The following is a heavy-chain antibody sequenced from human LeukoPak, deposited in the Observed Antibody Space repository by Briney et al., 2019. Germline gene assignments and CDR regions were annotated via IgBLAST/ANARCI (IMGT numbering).Heavy chain of an antibody. D-gene: IGHD1-26*01. Sequence: SETLSLTCTVSGGSISSYYWSWIRQPPGKGLEWMGYVYYSGSTNYNPSLKSRVTISVDASKNQFSLRLSSVTAADTAVYYCARDPSPFYSGSYLGFDPWGQGTLVTVSS. J-gene: IGHJ5*02. V-gene: IGHV4-59*01. CDR3: ARDPSPFYSGSYLGFDP. CDR1: GGSISSYY. CDR2: VYYSGST.